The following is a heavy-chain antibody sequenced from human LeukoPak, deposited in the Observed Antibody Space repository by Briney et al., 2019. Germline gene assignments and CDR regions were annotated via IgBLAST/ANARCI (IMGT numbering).Heavy chain of an antibody. CDR3: ARGGAARLHFQN. CDR2: IYHSGST. CDR1: GDSISTYY. J-gene: IGHJ1*01. V-gene: IGHV4-59*01. D-gene: IGHD6-6*01. Sequence: NPSETLSLTCTVSGDSISTYYWNWLRQTPGKGLEWIGYIYHSGSTNYNPSLQSRVTISVDTSKNQFSLNLNSVTAADTAVYYCARGGAARLHFQNWGQGTLVTVSS.